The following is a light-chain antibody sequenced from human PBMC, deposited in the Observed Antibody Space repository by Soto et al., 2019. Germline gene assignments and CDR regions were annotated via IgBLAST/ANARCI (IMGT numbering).Light chain of an antibody. CDR2: DAS. J-gene: IGKJ5*01. Sequence: DIVLKQFPATLSLSPGERATLSCRASQSVSSYLAWYQQRPGQAPRLLIYDASNRATGIPARFSGSGSGTEFTLTISSLEPEDSAVYYCQQRSNWPTFGQGTRLEIK. CDR1: QSVSSY. V-gene: IGKV3-11*01. CDR3: QQRSNWPT.